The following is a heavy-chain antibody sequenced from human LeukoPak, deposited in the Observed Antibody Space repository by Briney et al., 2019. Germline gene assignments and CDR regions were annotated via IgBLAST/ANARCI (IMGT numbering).Heavy chain of an antibody. CDR1: GYTFTSYD. CDR2: MNPNSGNT. J-gene: IGHJ4*02. Sequence: ASVKVSCKASGYTFTSYDINWVRQATGQGLEWMGWMNPNSGNTGYAQKFQGRVTMTRNTSISTAYMELSSLRSEDTAVYYCARYYYDSSGYYYFGYYFDYWGQGTLVTVSS. D-gene: IGHD3-22*01. CDR3: ARYYYDSSGYYYFGYYFDY. V-gene: IGHV1-8*01.